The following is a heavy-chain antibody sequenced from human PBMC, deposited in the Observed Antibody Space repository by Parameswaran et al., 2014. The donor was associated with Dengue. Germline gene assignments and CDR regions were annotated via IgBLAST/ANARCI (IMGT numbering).Heavy chain of an antibody. V-gene: IGHV4-39*01. CDR1: GGSISSSSYY. D-gene: IGHD2-2*01. CDR3: ARRYQLGGSYNWFDP. Sequence: ESLKISCTVSGGSISSSSYYWGWIRQPPGKGLEWIGSIYYSGSTYYNPSLKSRVTISVDTSKNQFSLKLSSVTAADTAVYYCARRYQLGGSYNWFDPGAREPWSPSPQ. J-gene: IGHJ5*02. CDR2: IYYSGST.